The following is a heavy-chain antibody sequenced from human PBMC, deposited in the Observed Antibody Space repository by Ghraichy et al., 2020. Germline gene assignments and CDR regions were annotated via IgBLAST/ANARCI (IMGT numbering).Heavy chain of an antibody. Sequence: ASVKVSCKASGYTFTSYGISWVRQAPGQGLEWMGWISAYNGNTNYAQKLQGRVTMTTDTSTSTAYMELRSLRSDDTAVYYCARVSNEYQLLKAPYYYYMDVWGKGTTVTVSS. D-gene: IGHD2-2*01. CDR2: ISAYNGNT. V-gene: IGHV1-18*01. CDR3: ARVSNEYQLLKAPYYYYMDV. CDR1: GYTFTSYG. J-gene: IGHJ6*03.